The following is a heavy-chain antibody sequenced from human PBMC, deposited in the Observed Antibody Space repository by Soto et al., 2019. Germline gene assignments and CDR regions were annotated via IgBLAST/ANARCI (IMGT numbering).Heavy chain of an antibody. CDR1: GGTFSSYA. CDR2: IIPIFGTA. D-gene: IGHD3-10*01. V-gene: IGHV1-69*01. Sequence: QVQLVQSGAEVKKPGSSVKVSCKASGGTFSSYAISWVRQAPGQGLEWMGGIIPIFGTANYAQKFQGRVTMTADESTSTAYIELSSLRSEDTAVYYCARDNEDAWGGSSCSSYGMDVWGQGTTLTAS. J-gene: IGHJ6*02. CDR3: ARDNEDAWGGSSCSSYGMDV.